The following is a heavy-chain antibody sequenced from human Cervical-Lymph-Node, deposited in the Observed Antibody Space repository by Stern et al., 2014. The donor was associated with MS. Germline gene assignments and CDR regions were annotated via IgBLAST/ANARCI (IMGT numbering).Heavy chain of an antibody. CDR3: ARAAGILDF. D-gene: IGHD1-1*01. CDR1: GYTFTSYG. Sequence: QMQLVQSGNEVKKPGASVKVSCEASGYTFTSYGISWVRQAPGQGLEWMGWISAYNGNTNYEQKFQDRVTVTTDTSTSTVYMELRNLRSDDAALYYCARAAGILDFWGQGTLVTVSS. J-gene: IGHJ4*02. CDR2: ISAYNGNT. V-gene: IGHV1-18*01.